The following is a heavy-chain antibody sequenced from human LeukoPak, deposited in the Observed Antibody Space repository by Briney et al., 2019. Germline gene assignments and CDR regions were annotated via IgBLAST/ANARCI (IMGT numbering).Heavy chain of an antibody. CDR3: AKGSRGNSIDY. CDR1: GFTFSSYA. Sequence: GGSLRLSCAAPGFTFSSYAMSWVRQAPGKGLEWVSTISGNGGSTYYADSVKGRFTISRDNSKNTLYLQMNSLRAEDTAVYYCAKGSRGNSIDYWGQGTLVTVSS. D-gene: IGHD4-23*01. V-gene: IGHV3-23*01. CDR2: ISGNGGST. J-gene: IGHJ4*02.